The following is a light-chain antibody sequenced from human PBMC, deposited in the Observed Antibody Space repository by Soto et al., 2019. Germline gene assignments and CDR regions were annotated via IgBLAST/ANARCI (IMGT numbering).Light chain of an antibody. CDR2: DAS. CDR3: QQYNSYSVT. V-gene: IGKV1-5*01. Sequence: DIQMTQSPSTLSASVGDRVTITCRASQSISSWLAWYQQKPGKAPKLLIYDASSLESGVPSRFSDSGSGTEFTLTISSLQPDDFATYYCQQYNSYSVTFGGGTKVEIK. J-gene: IGKJ4*01. CDR1: QSISSW.